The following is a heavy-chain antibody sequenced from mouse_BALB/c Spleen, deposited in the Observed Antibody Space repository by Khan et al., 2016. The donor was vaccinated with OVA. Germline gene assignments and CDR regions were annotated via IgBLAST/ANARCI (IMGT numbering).Heavy chain of an antibody. CDR2: IDPANGNT. V-gene: IGHV14-3*02. Sequence: EVQLQQSGAELVKPGASVKLSCTASGFNIKDTYMHWVKQRPEQGLEWIGTIDPANGNTKYEPKFPGKATIKNDTSSNTAYLNLSSLTSEDTAVDYCATLGGYAMDYWGQGTSVTVSS. CDR3: ATLGGYAMDY. CDR1: GFNIKDTY. J-gene: IGHJ4*01.